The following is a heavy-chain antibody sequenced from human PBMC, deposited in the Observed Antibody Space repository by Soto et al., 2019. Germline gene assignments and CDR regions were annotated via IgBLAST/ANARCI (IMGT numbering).Heavy chain of an antibody. CDR3: ARLRTTFDY. V-gene: IGHV4-59*02. D-gene: IGHD4-17*01. J-gene: IGHJ4*02. CDR2: IYKSGGT. Sequence: SETLSLTCTVSGGSVDDFYWSWIRLPPGKGLEWIGHIYKSGGTNYNPFFKSRVTISIDTSKNQFSLKLNSLTAADTAVYYCARLRTTFDYWGQGTLVTVSS. CDR1: GGSVDDFY.